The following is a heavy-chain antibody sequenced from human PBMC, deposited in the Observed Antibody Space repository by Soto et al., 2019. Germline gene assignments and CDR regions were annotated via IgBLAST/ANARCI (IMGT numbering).Heavy chain of an antibody. CDR2: IIPIFGTA. CDR1: GGTFSSYA. D-gene: IGHD3-9*01. CDR3: ARAGEIRYFDWLLDY. Sequence: ASVKVSCKASGGTFSSYAISWVRQAPGQGLEWMGGIIPIFGTANYAQKFQGRVTITADESTSTAYMELSSLRSEDTAVYYCARAGEIRYFDWLLDYWGQGTLVTVSS. J-gene: IGHJ4*02. V-gene: IGHV1-69*13.